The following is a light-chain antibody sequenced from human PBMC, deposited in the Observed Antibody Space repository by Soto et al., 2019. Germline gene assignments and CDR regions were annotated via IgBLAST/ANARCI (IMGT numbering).Light chain of an antibody. CDR3: QQYGSSPGYT. CDR1: QGVGSTY. V-gene: IGKV3-20*01. J-gene: IGKJ2*01. Sequence: EIVLTQSPGTLSLSLGERATLSCRASQGVGSTYLAWYQQKPGQAPRLLIYSASSRATGIPDRFSGSGSGTDFTLTISRLEPEDSAVYYCQQYGSSPGYTFGQGTKLEIK. CDR2: SAS.